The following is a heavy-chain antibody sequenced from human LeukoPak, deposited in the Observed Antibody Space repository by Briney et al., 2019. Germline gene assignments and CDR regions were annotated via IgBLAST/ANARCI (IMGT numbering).Heavy chain of an antibody. CDR1: GFTFRRYG. CDR3: FFKQKTAYEIQNYFDY. CDR2: IRYDGSNK. V-gene: IGHV3-30*02. J-gene: IGHJ4*02. Sequence: PGESLRLSWGASGFTFRRYGMHWNRQAPCQSLERVALIRYDGSNKYLADSVKGRFTISRDNCKNTLYLQMNSLRAEDTAVYFFFFKQKTAYEIQNYFDYWGQGTLVTVSS. D-gene: IGHD3-9*01.